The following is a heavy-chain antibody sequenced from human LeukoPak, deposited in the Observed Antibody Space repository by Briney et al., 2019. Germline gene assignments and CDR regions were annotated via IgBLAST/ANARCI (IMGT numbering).Heavy chain of an antibody. V-gene: IGHV3-11*01. J-gene: IGHJ4*02. CDR2: ISSSGSTI. D-gene: IGHD1-26*01. CDR1: GCTFSDYY. Sequence: GGSLRLSCAASGCTFSDYYMSWIRQAPGKGLEWVSYISSSGSTIYYADSVKGRFTISRDNAKNSLYLQMNSLRAEDTAVYYCAREISGERTYYFDYWGQGTLVTVSS. CDR3: AREISGERTYYFDY.